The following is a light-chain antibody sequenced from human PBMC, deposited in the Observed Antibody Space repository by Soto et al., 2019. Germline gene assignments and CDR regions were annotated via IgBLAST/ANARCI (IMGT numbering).Light chain of an antibody. Sequence: EIVMTQSPATLSVSPGERVTLSCRASRSVTSNLAWYQQKPGQAPRLLIYGASTRATGISDRFSGSGSGTEFTLTISSLQSEDFAVYYCQQSNSWPWTFGQGTKVEIK. CDR3: QQSNSWPWT. V-gene: IGKV3-15*01. J-gene: IGKJ1*01. CDR2: GAS. CDR1: RSVTSN.